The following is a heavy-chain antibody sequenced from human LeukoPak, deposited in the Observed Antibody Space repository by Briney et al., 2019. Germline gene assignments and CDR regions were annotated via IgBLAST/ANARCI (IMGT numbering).Heavy chain of an antibody. V-gene: IGHV3-30*18. D-gene: IGHD3-10*01. Sequence: RSGGSLRLSCAASGFTFSSYGMHWVRQAPGKGLEWVAVISYDGSNKYYADSMKGRFTISRDNSKNTLYLQMNSLRAEDTAVYYCAKAATVRGVIISSDGAFDIWGQGTMVTVSS. CDR2: ISYDGSNK. CDR3: AKAATVRGVIISSDGAFDI. CDR1: GFTFSSYG. J-gene: IGHJ3*02.